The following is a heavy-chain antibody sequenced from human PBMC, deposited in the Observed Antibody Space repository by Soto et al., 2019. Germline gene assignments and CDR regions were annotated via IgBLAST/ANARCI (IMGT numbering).Heavy chain of an antibody. V-gene: IGHV3-23*01. CDR1: GFTFSSYA. D-gene: IGHD2-15*01. J-gene: IGHJ6*02. CDR2: ISGSGGST. Sequence: GGSLRLSCAASGFTFSSYAMSWVRQAPGKGLEWVSAISGSGGSTYYADSVEGRFTISRDNSKNTLYLQMNSLRAEDTAVYYCAKKGGGSRSGMDVWGQGTTVTVSS. CDR3: AKKGGGSRSGMDV.